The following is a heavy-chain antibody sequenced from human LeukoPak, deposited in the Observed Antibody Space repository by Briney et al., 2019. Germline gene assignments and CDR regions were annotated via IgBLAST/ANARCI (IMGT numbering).Heavy chain of an antibody. J-gene: IGHJ3*02. Sequence: KPSETLSLTCTVSGGSISSYYWSWIRQPAGKGLEWIGRIYTSGSTNYNPSLKSRVTMSVDTSKNQFSLKLSSVTAADTAVYYCARDRTTVRHSPDAFDIWGQGTMVTVSS. D-gene: IGHD4-11*01. CDR3: ARDRTTVRHSPDAFDI. CDR1: GGSISSYY. CDR2: IYTSGST. V-gene: IGHV4-4*07.